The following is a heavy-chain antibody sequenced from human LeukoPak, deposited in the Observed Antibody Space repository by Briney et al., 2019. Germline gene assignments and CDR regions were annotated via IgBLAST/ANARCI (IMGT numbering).Heavy chain of an antibody. CDR3: TGSFGQLTFFDY. V-gene: IGHV3-49*04. CDR2: IRSKAYGGTT. D-gene: IGHD3-10*01. CDR1: GFKFRDYA. J-gene: IGHJ4*02. Sequence: SLRLSCTASGFKFRDYAMSWVRQAPGKGLEGVGFIRSKAYGGTTEYAASVKGRFTISRDDSKSIAYLQMNSLKTEDTAVYYCTGSFGQLTFFDYWGQGTLVTVSS.